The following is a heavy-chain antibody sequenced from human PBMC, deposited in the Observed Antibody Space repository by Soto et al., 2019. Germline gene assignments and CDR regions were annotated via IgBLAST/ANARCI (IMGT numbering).Heavy chain of an antibody. CDR1: GFTFDDYA. CDR2: ISWNSGSI. CDR3: AKDNGIHYFDY. J-gene: IGHJ4*02. D-gene: IGHD1-20*01. V-gene: IGHV3-9*01. Sequence: EVQLVESGGGLVQPGRSLRLSCAASGFTFDDYAMHWVRQAPGKGLEWVSGISWNSGSIGYADSVKGRFTISRDNAKNSLYLQMNSLRAEDTALYYCAKDNGIHYFDYWGQGTLVTVSS.